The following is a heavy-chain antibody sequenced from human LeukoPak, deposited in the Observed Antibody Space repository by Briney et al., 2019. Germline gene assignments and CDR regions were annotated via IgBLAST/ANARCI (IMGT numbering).Heavy chain of an antibody. CDR2: IYTSGST. CDR1: GGSISSGSYY. D-gene: IGHD3-10*01. J-gene: IGHJ5*02. CDR3: ARDPAYYYGSGSYFT. Sequence: SQTLSLTCTVSGGSISSGSYYWSWIRQPAGKGLEWIGRIYTSGSTNYNPSLKSRVTISVDTSKNQFSLKLSSVTAADTAVYYYARDPAYYYGSGSYFTWGQGTLVTVSS. V-gene: IGHV4-61*02.